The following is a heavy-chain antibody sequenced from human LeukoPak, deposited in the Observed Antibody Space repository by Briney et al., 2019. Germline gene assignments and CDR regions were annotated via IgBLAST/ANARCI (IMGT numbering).Heavy chain of an antibody. CDR1: GDSVSSNSAA. CDR3: ARGSQIAAAGILDY. Sequence: SQTLSLTCAISGDSVSSNSAAWNWIRQSPGRGLEWLGRTYYRSKWYNDYAVSVKSRITITPDTSKNQFSLQLNSVTPEDTAVYYCARGSQIAAAGILDYWGQGTLVTVSS. V-gene: IGHV6-1*01. J-gene: IGHJ4*02. D-gene: IGHD6-13*01. CDR2: TYYRSKWYN.